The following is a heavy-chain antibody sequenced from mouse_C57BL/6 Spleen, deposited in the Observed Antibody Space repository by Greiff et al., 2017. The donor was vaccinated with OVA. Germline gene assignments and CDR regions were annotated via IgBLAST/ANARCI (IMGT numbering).Heavy chain of an antibody. CDR1: GYSFTDYN. J-gene: IGHJ4*01. CDR3: AITTVVVDYAMDY. Sequence: EVQLQQSGPELVKPGASVKISCKASGYSFTDYNMHWVKQSNGKSLEWIGVINPNYGTTSYNQKFKGKATLTVDQSSSTAYMQLNSLTSEDSAVYYCAITTVVVDYAMDYWGQGTSVTVSS. CDR2: INPNYGTT. D-gene: IGHD1-1*01. V-gene: IGHV1-39*01.